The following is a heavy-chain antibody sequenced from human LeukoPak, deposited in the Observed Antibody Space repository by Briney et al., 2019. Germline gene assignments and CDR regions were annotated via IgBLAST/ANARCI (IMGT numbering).Heavy chain of an antibody. D-gene: IGHD1-1*01. CDR2: IKQDGSEK. J-gene: IGHJ4*02. Sequence: GGSLRLSCAASGFTFSSDWMIWVRQAPGKGLEWVANIKQDGSEKYYVDSVKGRFTISRDNAKNSLYLQMDSLRAEDTAVYSCASNRWNDWGQGTLVTVSS. V-gene: IGHV3-7*01. CDR3: ASNRWND. CDR1: GFTFSSDW.